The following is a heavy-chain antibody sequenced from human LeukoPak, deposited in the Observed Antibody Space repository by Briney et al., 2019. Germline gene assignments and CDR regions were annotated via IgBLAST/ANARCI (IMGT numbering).Heavy chain of an antibody. CDR3: ARPRAAGDYYYYGMDV. J-gene: IGHJ6*02. D-gene: IGHD6-13*01. V-gene: IGHV1-46*04. Sequence: ASVKVSCKASGYTFTSYYIHWVRQAPGQGLDWMGMINPSGGSTSYAQKLQGRLTMTRDTSTSTVYMEVSSLTSEDTAVYYCARPRAAGDYYYYGMDVWGQGTTVTVSS. CDR2: INPSGGST. CDR1: GYTFTSYY.